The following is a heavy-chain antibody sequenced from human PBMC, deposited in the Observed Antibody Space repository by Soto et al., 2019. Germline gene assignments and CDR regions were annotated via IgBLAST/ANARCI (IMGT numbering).Heavy chain of an antibody. CDR1: GFPFSAYG. D-gene: IGHD3-22*01. CDR2: IRFDGGNE. J-gene: IGHJ4*02. CDR3: ARDSGGSGYEFDY. V-gene: IGHV3-33*01. Sequence: PGGSLRLSCAASGFPFSAYGMHWVRQAPGKGLQWVAVIRFDGGNEYYADSVRGRFTISRDNSKNTLYLQMNSLTDEDTAVYYCARDSGGSGYEFDYWGQGTLVTVSS.